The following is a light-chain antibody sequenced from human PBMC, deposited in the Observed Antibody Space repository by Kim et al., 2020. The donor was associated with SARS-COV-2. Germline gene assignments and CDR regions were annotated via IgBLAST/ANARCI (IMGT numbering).Light chain of an antibody. J-gene: IGLJ2*01. CDR2: EVS. CDR3: CSYASSSTLI. Sequence: GRPLTVSLPRTSSDVARYNLVSWYQLHPGKAPKLIIYEVSKWPSGVSNRFSGSKSGNTASLTISGLQAEDEADYYCCSYASSSTLIFGGGTQLTVL. V-gene: IGLV2-23*02. CDR1: SSDVARYNL.